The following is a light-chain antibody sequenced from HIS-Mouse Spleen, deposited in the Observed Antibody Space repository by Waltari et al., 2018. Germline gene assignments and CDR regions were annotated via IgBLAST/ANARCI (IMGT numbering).Light chain of an antibody. V-gene: IGLV3-10*01. Sequence: SYELTQPPSVSVSPGQTARITCSGDALPKKYAYWYQQKSGQAPVLVIYEDSKRPSGIPGRFSGSSSGKMATLTISGAQVEDEADYYCYSTDSSGNHKEVFGGGTKLTVL. J-gene: IGLJ2*01. CDR3: YSTDSSGNHKEV. CDR1: ALPKKY. CDR2: EDS.